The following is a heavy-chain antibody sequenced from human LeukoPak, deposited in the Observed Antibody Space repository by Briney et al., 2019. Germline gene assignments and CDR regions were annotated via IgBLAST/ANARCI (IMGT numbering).Heavy chain of an antibody. V-gene: IGHV4-39*01. D-gene: IGHD1-26*01. CDR1: GGSINSSTFH. CDR3: ARRSDSGSDDGEDYFDY. Sequence: PSETLSLTCTVSGGSINSSTFHWGWIRQPPGKGLEWIGSIYYGGSTYYNPSLKSRVTISVDTSKNQFSLKLTSVTAADTAVYFCARRSDSGSDDGEDYFDYWGQGTLVTVSS. CDR2: IYYGGST. J-gene: IGHJ4*02.